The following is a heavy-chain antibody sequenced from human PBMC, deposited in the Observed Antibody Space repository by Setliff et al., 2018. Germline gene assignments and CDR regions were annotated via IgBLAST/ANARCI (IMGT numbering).Heavy chain of an antibody. Sequence: PGESLKISCAASGFTFSTYWMTWIRQAPGKGLEWVANIKGDGSEKYYVDSVEGRFAISRDNAKNSLYLQMNSLRAEDTASYYCARDPNGDYVGAFDPWGQGILVTVSS. CDR1: GFTFSTYW. CDR2: IKGDGSEK. J-gene: IGHJ5*02. D-gene: IGHD4-17*01. CDR3: ARDPNGDYVGAFDP. V-gene: IGHV3-7*03.